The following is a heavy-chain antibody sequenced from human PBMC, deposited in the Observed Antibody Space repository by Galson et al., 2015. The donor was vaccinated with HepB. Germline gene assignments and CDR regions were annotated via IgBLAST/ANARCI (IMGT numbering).Heavy chain of an antibody. CDR1: GFTFNNYF. CDR3: ARYFAHGYYDDQLLDY. Sequence: SLRLSCAASGFTFNNYFMTWVRQAPGKGLEWVASTNEDGRHQYHVDSERGRFTISRDNAKNSLSLQMNSLRVEDTAIYYCARYFAHGYYDDQLLDYWGRGSLVTVSS. V-gene: IGHV3-7*01. CDR2: TNEDGRHQ. J-gene: IGHJ4*02. D-gene: IGHD1-26*01.